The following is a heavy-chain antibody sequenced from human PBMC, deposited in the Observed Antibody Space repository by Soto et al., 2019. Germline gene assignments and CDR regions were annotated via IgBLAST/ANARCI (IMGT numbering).Heavy chain of an antibody. CDR3: AITPPFRIAARLGYYYYGMDV. V-gene: IGHV4-39*01. CDR1: GGSISSSSYY. Sequence: SETLSLTCTVSGGSISSSSYYWGWIRQPPGKGLEWIGSIYYSGNTYYNPSLKRRVTISVDTSKNQFSLKLSSVTAADTAVYYCAITPPFRIAARLGYYYYGMDVWGQGTTVTVSS. J-gene: IGHJ6*02. D-gene: IGHD6-6*01. CDR2: IYYSGNT.